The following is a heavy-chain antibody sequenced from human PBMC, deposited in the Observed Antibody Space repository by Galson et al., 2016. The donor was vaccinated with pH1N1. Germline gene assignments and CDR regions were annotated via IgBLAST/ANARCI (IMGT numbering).Heavy chain of an antibody. J-gene: IGHJ5*01. Sequence: TLSLTCTVSAYSISSDGYYWSWIRHHPGKGLEWIGYTYYTWITYYNPSLKSRVTISVDTSKNQFSLNLRSVTAADTAVYYCARGPGIEVVVGSNRGHDSWGQGTMVTVSS. V-gene: IGHV4-31*03. D-gene: IGHD6-13*01. CDR3: ARGPGIEVVVGSNRGHDS. CDR2: TYYTWIT. CDR1: AYSISSDGYY.